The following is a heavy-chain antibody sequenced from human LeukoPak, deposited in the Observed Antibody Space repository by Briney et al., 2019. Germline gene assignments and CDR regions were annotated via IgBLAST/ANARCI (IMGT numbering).Heavy chain of an antibody. V-gene: IGHV1-18*04. Sequence: GASVKVSCKASGYTFTGYYMHWVRQAPGQGLEWMGWISAYNGNTNYAQKLQGRVTMTTDTSTSTAYMELRSLRSDDTAVYYCARRTLVAGPDFDYWGQGTLVTVSS. J-gene: IGHJ4*02. CDR3: ARRTLVAGPDFDY. CDR2: ISAYNGNT. D-gene: IGHD6-19*01. CDR1: GYTFTGYY.